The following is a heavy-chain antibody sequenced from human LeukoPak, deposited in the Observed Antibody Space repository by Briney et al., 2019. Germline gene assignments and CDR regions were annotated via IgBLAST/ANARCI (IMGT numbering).Heavy chain of an antibody. D-gene: IGHD5-12*01. V-gene: IGHV3-74*01. Sequence: HAGGSLRLSCAASGFTFSSYWMHWVRQAPGKGLVGVSRINDDGRSTSYVDSVKGRFTISRDSSKNTLYLQMNSLRPEDTAVYYCARARPSMWIDYWGQGTLVTVSS. CDR1: GFTFSSYW. CDR3: ARARPSMWIDY. J-gene: IGHJ4*02. CDR2: INDDGRST.